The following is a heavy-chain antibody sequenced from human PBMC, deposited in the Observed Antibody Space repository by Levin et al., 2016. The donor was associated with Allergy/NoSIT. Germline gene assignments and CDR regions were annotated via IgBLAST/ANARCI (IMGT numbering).Heavy chain of an antibody. CDR1: GFTFSHYA. V-gene: IGHV3-23*01. Sequence: GESLKISCAAYGFTFSHYAMSWVRQSPGKGLEWVSSISGDGDTTYHADSVKGRFTISRANSKNTLFLQMNGLRAEDTAIYYCAKGTGDGYNMYFDYWGQGTLVSASS. J-gene: IGHJ4*02. CDR2: ISGDGDTT. D-gene: IGHD5-24*01. CDR3: AKGTGDGYNMYFDY.